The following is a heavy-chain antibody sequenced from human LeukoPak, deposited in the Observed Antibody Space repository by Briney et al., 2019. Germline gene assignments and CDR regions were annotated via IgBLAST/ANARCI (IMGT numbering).Heavy chain of an antibody. D-gene: IGHD5-18*01. CDR1: GFTFSSSW. Sequence: PGGSLRLSCAASGFTFSSSWMNWVRQAPGKGLEWVAVISYDGSNKYYADSVKGRFTISRDNSKNTLYLQMNSLRAGDTAVYYCARAEWIQLWFIDYWGQGTLVTVSS. CDR2: ISYDGSNK. V-gene: IGHV3-30*03. CDR3: ARAEWIQLWFIDY. J-gene: IGHJ4*02.